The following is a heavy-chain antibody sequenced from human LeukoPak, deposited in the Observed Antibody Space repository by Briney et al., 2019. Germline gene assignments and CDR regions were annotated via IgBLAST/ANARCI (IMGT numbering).Heavy chain of an antibody. CDR2: IYHSGTT. V-gene: IGHV4-38-2*02. Sequence: SETLSLTCTVSGYSISSGYFWGWIRQPPGKGLEWIGSIYHSGTTYYNPSLKSRVTISVDTSKNQFSLKLSSVTAADTAVYYCARRNVNPRSPPPVWGQGTLVTVSS. D-gene: IGHD1-26*01. J-gene: IGHJ4*02. CDR1: GYSISSGYF. CDR3: ARRNVNPRSPPPV.